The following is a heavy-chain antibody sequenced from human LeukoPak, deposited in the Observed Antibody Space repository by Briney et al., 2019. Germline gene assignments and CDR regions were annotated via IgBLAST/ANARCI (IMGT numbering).Heavy chain of an antibody. Sequence: ASVKVSCKASGYTFTGYYMHWMRQAPGQGLEWMGWINPNSGGTNYAQKFQGRVTMTRDTSISTAYMELSRLRSDDTAVYYCARVRFLEWLLDFDYWGQGTLVTVSS. CDR3: ARVRFLEWLLDFDY. CDR1: GYTFTGYY. V-gene: IGHV1-2*02. J-gene: IGHJ4*02. D-gene: IGHD3-3*01. CDR2: INPNSGGT.